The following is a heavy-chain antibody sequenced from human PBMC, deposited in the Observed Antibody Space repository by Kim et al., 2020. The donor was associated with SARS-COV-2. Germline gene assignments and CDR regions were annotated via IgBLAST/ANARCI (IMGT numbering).Heavy chain of an antibody. CDR2: ISYVGSNK. J-gene: IGHJ2*01. CDR1: GFTFSSYA. D-gene: IGHD1-26*01. CDR3: ARVRNRGSYYWYFDL. Sequence: GGSLRLSCAASGFTFSSYAMHWVRQAPGKGLDWVAVISYVGSNKYYADSVKGRFTISRDNSKNTLYLQMNSLRTEDTAVYYCARVRNRGSYYWYFDLWGRGTLVTVSS. V-gene: IGHV3-30-3*01.